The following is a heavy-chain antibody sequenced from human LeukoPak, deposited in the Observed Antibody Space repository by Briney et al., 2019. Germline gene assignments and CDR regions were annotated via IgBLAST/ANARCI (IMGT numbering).Heavy chain of an antibody. CDR3: ARSLGDV. CDR1: GGSFSGYY. V-gene: IGHV4-34*01. Sequence: PSETLSLTCAVYGGSFSGYYWSWIRQSPGKGLERIGEINHTGFSNSHPSPQSRVTMSADTSKNQFSLKVSSVTAADTAVYFCARSLGDVWGQGTTVSVSS. CDR2: INHTGFS. J-gene: IGHJ6*02.